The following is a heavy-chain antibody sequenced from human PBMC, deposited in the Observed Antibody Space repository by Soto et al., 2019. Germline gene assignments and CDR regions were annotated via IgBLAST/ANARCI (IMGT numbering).Heavy chain of an antibody. V-gene: IGHV3-23*01. D-gene: IGHD3-3*01. CDR3: AQDPAPTFGGVGNYYYYYVMDV. CDR1: GFTFSSYA. CDR2: ISGSGGST. Sequence: GGSLRLSCAASGFTFSSYAMSWVRQAPGKGLEWVSAISGSGGSTYYADSVKGRFTISRDNSKNTLYLQINNPRAEDTAVYYCAQDPAPTFGGVGNYYYYYVMDVWGQGRTVTVSS. J-gene: IGHJ6*02.